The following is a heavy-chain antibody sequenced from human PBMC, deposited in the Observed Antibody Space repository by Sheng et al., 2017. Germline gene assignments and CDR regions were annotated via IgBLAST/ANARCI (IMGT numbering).Heavy chain of an antibody. D-gene: IGHD2-2*03. CDR3: AARPGYCSGKSCYGY. V-gene: IGHV3-15*01. J-gene: IGHJ1*01. CDR1: GFNFRNAW. Sequence: EVQLVESGGGLVKPGGSLRLSCVATGFNFRNAWMTWVRQAPGKGPDWVGRIKNQVEGGTTDYGAPVKGRFTVSRDDSKKTLYLQMDSLKTEDTAVYYCAARPGYCSGKSCYGYWGQGTLVTVSS. CDR2: IKNQVEGGTT.